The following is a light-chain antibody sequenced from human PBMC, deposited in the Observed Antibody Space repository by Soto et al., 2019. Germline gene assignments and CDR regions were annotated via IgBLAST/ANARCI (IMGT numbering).Light chain of an antibody. CDR2: GAS. J-gene: IGKJ1*01. CDR3: QQYGSSPPWT. CDR1: QSVSSSY. V-gene: IGKV3-20*01. Sequence: EIVLTQSPGTPSLSPGERATLSCRASQSVSSSYLAWYQQKPGQAPRLLIYGASSRATGIPDRFSGSGSGTAFTLTISRREPEDFAVYYCQQYGSSPPWTFGQGTKVEIK.